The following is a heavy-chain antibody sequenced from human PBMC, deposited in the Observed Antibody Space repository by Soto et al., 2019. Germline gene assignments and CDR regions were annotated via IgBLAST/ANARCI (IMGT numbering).Heavy chain of an antibody. J-gene: IGHJ2*01. Sequence: QVQLVQSGAEVKKPGSSVKVSCKASGGTFSSYTISWVRQAPGQGLEWMGRIIPILGIANYAQKFQGRVTITADKSTSTAYMELSSLRSEDTAVYYCAREKGVVVAKGVRYFDLWGRGTLVTVSS. CDR3: AREKGVVVAKGVRYFDL. CDR2: IIPILGIA. CDR1: GGTFSSYT. V-gene: IGHV1-69*02. D-gene: IGHD2-15*01.